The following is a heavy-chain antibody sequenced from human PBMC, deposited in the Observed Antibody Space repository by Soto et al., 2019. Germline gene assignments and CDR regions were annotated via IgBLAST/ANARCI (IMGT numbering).Heavy chain of an antibody. CDR1: SGSISSTSYY. V-gene: IGHV4-39*01. CDR3: ARQGRNTKIVLVKHYAADF. Sequence: QLLLQEAGPRLVEPSETLSLTCTVSSGSISSTSYYWAWIRQPPGKGLEWIGAIYYDGTTYYTESLTSRVSISVDTAKNQFSLKLNSVTAADTAVYFCARQGRNTKIVLVKHYAADFWGQGTAVTVSS. CDR2: IYYDGTT. D-gene: IGHD3-22*01. J-gene: IGHJ6*02.